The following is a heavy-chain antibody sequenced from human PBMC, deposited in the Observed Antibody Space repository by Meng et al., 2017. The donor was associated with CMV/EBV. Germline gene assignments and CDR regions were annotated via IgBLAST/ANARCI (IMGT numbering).Heavy chain of an antibody. CDR1: GFTFSSYA. CDR2: ISGSGGST. J-gene: IGHJ4*02. Sequence: GGSLRLSCAASGFTFSSYAMSWVRQAPGKGLEWVSAISGSGGSTYYTDSVKGRFTISRDNSKNTLYLQMNSLRPEDTAVYYCAKENYDFWRESYYFDYWGQGTLVTVSS. V-gene: IGHV3-23*01. CDR3: AKENYDFWRESYYFDY. D-gene: IGHD3-3*01.